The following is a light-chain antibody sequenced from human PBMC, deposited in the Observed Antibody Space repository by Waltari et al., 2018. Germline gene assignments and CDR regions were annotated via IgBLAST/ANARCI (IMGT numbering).Light chain of an antibody. V-gene: IGLV2-14*03. CDR1: NSDIGVHNH. CDR2: GVS. Sequence: QSALTQPASVSGSPGQSLPISCTGTNSDIGVHNHCPWYQQHPGKAPKLILYGVSKRPSGVSNRFSGSKADNTASLTISGVQAGDEADYYCSSYTTRDTWLFGGGTKVTVL. J-gene: IGLJ3*02. CDR3: SSYTTRDTWL.